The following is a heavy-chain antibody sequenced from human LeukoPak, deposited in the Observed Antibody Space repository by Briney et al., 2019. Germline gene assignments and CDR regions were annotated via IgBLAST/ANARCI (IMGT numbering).Heavy chain of an antibody. Sequence: ASETLSLTCAVYGVSFSGYYWSWIRQPPGKGLEWIGYIYYSGSTKYNPSLKSRVTISVDTSKNQFSLKLSSVTAADTAVYYCARGARAGYNLEPFDYWGQGTLVTVSS. CDR3: ARGARAGYNLEPFDY. CDR2: IYYSGST. J-gene: IGHJ4*02. D-gene: IGHD5-24*01. V-gene: IGHV4-59*08. CDR1: GVSFSGYY.